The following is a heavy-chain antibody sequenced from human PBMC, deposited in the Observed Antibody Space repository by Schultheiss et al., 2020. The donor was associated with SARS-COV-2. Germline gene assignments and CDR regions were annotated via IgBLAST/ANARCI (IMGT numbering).Heavy chain of an antibody. Sequence: GESLKISCAASGFTFSSYGMHWVRQAPGKGLEWVAVISYDGSNKYYADSVKGRFTISRDNSKNTLYLQMNSLRAEDTAVYYCARGRSYYYGMDVWGQGTTVTVSS. CDR1: GFTFSSYG. CDR2: ISYDGSNK. J-gene: IGHJ6*02. V-gene: IGHV3-30*03. CDR3: ARGRSYYYGMDV.